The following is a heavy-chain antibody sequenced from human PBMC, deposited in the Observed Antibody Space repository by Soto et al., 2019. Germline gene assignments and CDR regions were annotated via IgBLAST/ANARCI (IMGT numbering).Heavy chain of an antibody. J-gene: IGHJ4*02. CDR2: IIPVFGTT. Sequence: QVQLVQSGAEVKKPGSSLKLSCRASGGSFTSYSISWLRQAPGQGLEWMGGIIPVFGTTSYAQRLQGRVTITADESTSTAYLDLSSLISEDTAVYYCARGGPDLATIGSFDYWGQGTLVTVSS. V-gene: IGHV1-69*01. D-gene: IGHD3-16*01. CDR1: GGSFTSYS. CDR3: ARGGPDLATIGSFDY.